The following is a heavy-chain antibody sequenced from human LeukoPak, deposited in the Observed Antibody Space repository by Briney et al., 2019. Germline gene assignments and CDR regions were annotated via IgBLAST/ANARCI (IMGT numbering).Heavy chain of an antibody. J-gene: IGHJ4*02. Sequence: SETLSLTCTVSGGSISSYYGSWIRQPPGKGLEWIGYIYYSGSTNYNPSLKSRVTISVDTSKNQFSLKLSSVTAADTAVYYCARFLGQPSSGEFDYWGQGTLVTVSS. CDR2: IYYSGST. D-gene: IGHD6-19*01. CDR3: ARFLGQPSSGEFDY. CDR1: GGSISSYY. V-gene: IGHV4-59*08.